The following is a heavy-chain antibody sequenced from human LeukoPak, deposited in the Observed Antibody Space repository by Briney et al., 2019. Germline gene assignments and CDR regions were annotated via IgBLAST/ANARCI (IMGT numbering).Heavy chain of an antibody. CDR3: ARAGSVAGTHWFDP. V-gene: IGHV4-59*08. CDR2: IYYSGST. D-gene: IGHD6-19*01. CDR1: VGSSNAYY. Sequence: SETLSLTGTGSVGSSNAYYWSWIRHRPGKGRKGIVNIYYSGSTNDKPSLMSRVTISVDPSKPEFSLRLNSVTAADTAVYYCARAGSVAGTHWFDPWGQGTLVTVSS. J-gene: IGHJ5*02.